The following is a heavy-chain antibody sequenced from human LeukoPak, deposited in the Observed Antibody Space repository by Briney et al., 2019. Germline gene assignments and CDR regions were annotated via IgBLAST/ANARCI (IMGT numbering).Heavy chain of an antibody. CDR2: IEQDGSEK. CDR1: GFTFSSYM. D-gene: IGHD3-16*01. Sequence: GGSLRLSCAASGFTFSSYMMNWVRQAPGKGLEWVANIEQDGSEKHYVDSVKGRFTISRDNAKNSLYLQMNSLRAEDTAVYYCASPFGGEGYWGQGTLVTVSS. J-gene: IGHJ4*02. V-gene: IGHV3-7*03. CDR3: ASPFGGEGY.